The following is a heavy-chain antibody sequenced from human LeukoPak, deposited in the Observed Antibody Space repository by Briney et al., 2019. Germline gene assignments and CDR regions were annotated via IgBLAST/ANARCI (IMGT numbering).Heavy chain of an antibody. V-gene: IGHV4-39*01. D-gene: IGHD3-3*01. CDR1: GGSISSSSYY. Sequence: SETLSLTCTVSGGSISSSSYYWGWLRQPPGRGVEWIGSIYYSGSTYYNPSLKTRVTISVDTSKNQFSLKLSSVTAADTAVYYCARSPLSRFLDVWGKGTTVTVSS. CDR2: IYYSGST. J-gene: IGHJ6*04. CDR3: ARSPLSRFLDV.